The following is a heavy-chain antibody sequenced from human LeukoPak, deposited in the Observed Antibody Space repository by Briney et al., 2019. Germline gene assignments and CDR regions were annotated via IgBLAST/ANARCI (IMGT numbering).Heavy chain of an antibody. CDR1: GFTFSSYS. V-gene: IGHV3-48*01. J-gene: IGHJ6*02. CDR3: ARDMGPGLAVNARLYYYYYGMDV. D-gene: IGHD3-10*01. CDR2: ISSSSSTI. Sequence: GGSLGLSCAASGFTFSSYSMNWVRQAPGKGLEWVSYISSSSSTIYYADSVKGRFTISRDNAKNSLYLQMNSLRAEDTAVYYCARDMGPGLAVNARLYYYYYGMDVWGQGTTVTVSS.